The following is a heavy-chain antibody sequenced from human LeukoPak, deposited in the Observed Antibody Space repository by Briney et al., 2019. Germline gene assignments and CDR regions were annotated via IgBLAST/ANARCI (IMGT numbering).Heavy chain of an antibody. V-gene: IGHV3-33*01. CDR2: IWYDGSNK. D-gene: IGHD3-22*01. J-gene: IGHJ4*02. Sequence: PGGSLRLSCAASGFTFSSYGMHWVRQAPGKGLEWVAVIWYDGSNKYYADSVKGRFTISRDNTKNTLYLQMNSLRAEDTAVYYCARGLAYYDSSGYYDDYWGQGTLVTVSS. CDR1: GFTFSSYG. CDR3: ARGLAYYDSSGYYDDY.